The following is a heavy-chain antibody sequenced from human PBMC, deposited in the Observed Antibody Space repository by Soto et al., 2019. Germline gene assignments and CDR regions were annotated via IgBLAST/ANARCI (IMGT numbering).Heavy chain of an antibody. J-gene: IGHJ1*01. Sequence: SETLSLTCTVSGGSISSDYWSWIRQPPGKGLEWIGYIYYSGSTNYNPSPNSRVTISVDTSKNQFSLKLSSVTAPHTAVYYCARGAFPNFFDSSGPPHFHHWGQGTVVSVSS. V-gene: IGHV4-59*12. D-gene: IGHD3-22*01. CDR1: GGSISSDY. CDR2: IYYSGST. CDR3: ARGAFPNFFDSSGPPHFHH.